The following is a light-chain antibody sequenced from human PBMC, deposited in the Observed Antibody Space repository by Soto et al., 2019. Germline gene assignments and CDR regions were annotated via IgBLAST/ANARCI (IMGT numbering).Light chain of an antibody. CDR3: GQFVSSPPRT. V-gene: IGKV3-20*01. CDR1: QRVGSTF. J-gene: IGKJ1*01. CDR2: GVS. Sequence: ESVLTQAPGTLSLSPGERSTLSCRASQRVGSTFLAWYQEKHGQAPRXXIYGVSTRATGIPDRFSGSWSGTDLTISISRLEPEDGEVDEGGQFVSSPPRTFGQGTKV.